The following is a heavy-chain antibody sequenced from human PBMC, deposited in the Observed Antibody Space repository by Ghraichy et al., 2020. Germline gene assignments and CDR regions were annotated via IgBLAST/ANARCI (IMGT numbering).Heavy chain of an antibody. D-gene: IGHD3-3*01. CDR1: GFTFSDYY. V-gene: IGHV3-11*06. CDR2: ISSSSSYT. CDR3: ARGQSYDFWSGYNGGGDAFDI. J-gene: IGHJ3*02. Sequence: GESLNISCAASGFTFSDYYMSWIRQAPGKGLEWVSYISSSSSYTNYADSVKGRFTISRDNAKNSLYLQMNSLRAEDTAVYYCARGQSYDFWSGYNGGGDAFDIWGQGTMVTVSS.